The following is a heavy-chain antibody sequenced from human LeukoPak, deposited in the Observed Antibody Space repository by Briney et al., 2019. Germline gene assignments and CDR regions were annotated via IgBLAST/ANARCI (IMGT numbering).Heavy chain of an antibody. Sequence: PSETLSLTCTVSGGSISSGSYYWSWIRQHAGKGLEWIGYIYYSGSTYYNPSLKSRVTISVDTSKNQFSLKLSSVTAADTAVYYCASTNSYYYGSGSNYYYGMDVWGQGTTVTVSS. J-gene: IGHJ6*02. D-gene: IGHD3-10*01. CDR3: ASTNSYYYGSGSNYYYGMDV. CDR2: IYYSGST. CDR1: GGSISSGSYY. V-gene: IGHV4-31*03.